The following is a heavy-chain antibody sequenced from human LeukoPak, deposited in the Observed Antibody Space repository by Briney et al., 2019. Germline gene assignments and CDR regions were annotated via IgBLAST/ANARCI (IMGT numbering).Heavy chain of an antibody. CDR1: GYTFISYS. CDR3: ARGPRDGLNY. D-gene: IGHD5-24*01. J-gene: IGHJ4*02. Sequence: ASVKVSCKASGYTFISYSISWVRQAPGRGLEWMGWISAYNGNTNYAQNLQGRVTMTTDTSMSTAYMELSSLRSDDTAVYYCARGPRDGLNYWGQGTLVTVSS. CDR2: ISAYNGNT. V-gene: IGHV1-18*01.